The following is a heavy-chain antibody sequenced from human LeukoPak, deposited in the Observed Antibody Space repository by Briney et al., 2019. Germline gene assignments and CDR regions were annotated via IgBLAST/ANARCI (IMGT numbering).Heavy chain of an antibody. CDR2: LYSGGNT. Sequence: GGSLRLSCVASGFTVSDNYMSWVRQAPGKGLEWVSVLYSGGNTYYADSVKGRFTISRDNSKNTLFFQMNSLRAGDTAVYYCAELGITMIGGVWGKGTTVTISS. J-gene: IGHJ6*04. CDR1: GFTVSDNY. V-gene: IGHV3-53*01. D-gene: IGHD3-10*02. CDR3: AELGITMIGGV.